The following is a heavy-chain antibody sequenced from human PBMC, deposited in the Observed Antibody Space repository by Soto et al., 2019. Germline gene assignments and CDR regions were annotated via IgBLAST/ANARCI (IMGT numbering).Heavy chain of an antibody. CDR1: GFSLIGYW. CDR2: IYPEDSDT. V-gene: IGHV5-51*03. Sequence: EVQLVQSGAEVKKSGESLKISCKGSGFSLIGYWIGWVRQMPGKGLEWMGIIYPEDSDTRYSPSFQGQVTMSAVKSINTAYLHWCSVKASDTAIYYCARVRVLPVVYHYYYMDVWGQGTTVNVFS. CDR3: ARVRVLPVVYHYYYMDV. J-gene: IGHJ6*02. D-gene: IGHD2-15*01.